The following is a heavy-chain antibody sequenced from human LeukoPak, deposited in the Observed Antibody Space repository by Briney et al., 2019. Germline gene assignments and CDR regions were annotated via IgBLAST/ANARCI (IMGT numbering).Heavy chain of an antibody. V-gene: IGHV3-23*01. CDR3: ASANCGGDCYISAH. J-gene: IGHJ4*02. CDR2: ISGSGGST. CDR1: GFTFSSYA. D-gene: IGHD2-21*02. Sequence: GGSLRLSCAASGFTFSSYAMHWVRQAPGKGLEWVSAISGSGGSTYYADSVKGRFTLSRDNSKNTLYLQMNSLRAEDTAVYYCASANCGGDCYISAHWGQGTLVTVSS.